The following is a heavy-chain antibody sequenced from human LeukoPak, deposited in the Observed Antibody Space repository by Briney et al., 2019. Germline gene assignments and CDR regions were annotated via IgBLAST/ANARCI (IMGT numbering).Heavy chain of an antibody. D-gene: IGHD6-13*01. CDR2: IYYSGST. CDR3: AREMGYSSSWYRGTWFDP. V-gene: IGHV4-59*01. Sequence: SETLSLTCTVSGGSISSYYWSWIRQPPGKGLEWIGYIYYSGSTNYNPSLKSRVTISVDTSKNQFSLKLSSVTAADTAVYYCAREMGYSSSWYRGTWFDPWGQGTLVTVSS. CDR1: GGSISSYY. J-gene: IGHJ5*02.